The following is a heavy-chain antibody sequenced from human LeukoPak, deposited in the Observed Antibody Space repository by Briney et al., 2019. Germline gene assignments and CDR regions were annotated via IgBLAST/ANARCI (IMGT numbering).Heavy chain of an antibody. Sequence: SEHLSLTCTVLCGSVSSGSYYWCWIRQPPGKGLERIGYILYSGSNNYNPSLKSRATISVDTSKNQFPLKLTSVTAADTAVYYWASVAATYQYYGLDVWGQGTADTVSS. CDR3: ASVAATYQYYGLDV. V-gene: IGHV4-61*01. J-gene: IGHJ6*02. CDR1: CGSVSSGSYY. CDR2: ILYSGSN. D-gene: IGHD6-19*01.